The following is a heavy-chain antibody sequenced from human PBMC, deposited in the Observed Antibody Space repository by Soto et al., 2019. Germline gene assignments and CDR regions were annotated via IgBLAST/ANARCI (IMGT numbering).Heavy chain of an antibody. Sequence: GGSLRLSCAASGFTFSNYNMNWVRQAPGKGLEWVSFISSSSSAINYADSVKGRFTISRDNAKNSLYLQMNSLRAEDTAVYYCASALIYEILTVAWGQGTLVTVSS. CDR3: ASALIYEILTVA. V-gene: IGHV3-48*01. D-gene: IGHD3-9*01. CDR1: GFTFSNYN. CDR2: ISSSSSAI. J-gene: IGHJ5*02.